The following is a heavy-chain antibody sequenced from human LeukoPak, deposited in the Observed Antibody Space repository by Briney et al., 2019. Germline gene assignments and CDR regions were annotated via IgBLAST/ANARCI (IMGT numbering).Heavy chain of an antibody. D-gene: IGHD6-19*01. J-gene: IGHJ6*03. V-gene: IGHV3-30*02. Sequence: GGSLRLSCAASGFTFSSYGMHWVRQAPGKGLEWVAFIRYDGSNKYYADSVKGRFTISRDNSKNTLYLQMNSLRAEDTAVYYCAKLEEIAVAGPILNYYYYYYMDVWGKGTTVTISS. CDR1: GFTFSSYG. CDR3: AKLEEIAVAGPILNYYYYYYMDV. CDR2: IRYDGSNK.